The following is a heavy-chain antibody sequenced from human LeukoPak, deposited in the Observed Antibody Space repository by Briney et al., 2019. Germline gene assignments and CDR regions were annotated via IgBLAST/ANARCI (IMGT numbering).Heavy chain of an antibody. D-gene: IGHD6-13*01. V-gene: IGHV3-21*04. CDR2: INSDSSVM. J-gene: IGHJ4*02. CDR3: AKYLIAAAGPCWDY. CDR1: GFTFSSYS. Sequence: PGGSLRLSCAASGFTFSSYSMNWVRQAPGKGLEWVSSINSDSSVMYYAESVKGRFTISRDNARNSLYLQMNSLRAEDTAVYYCAKYLIAAAGPCWDYWGQGTLVTVSS.